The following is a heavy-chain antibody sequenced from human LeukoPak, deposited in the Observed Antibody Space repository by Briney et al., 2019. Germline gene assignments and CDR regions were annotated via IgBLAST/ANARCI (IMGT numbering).Heavy chain of an antibody. Sequence: GGSLRLSCAASGFTFSSYSMNWVRQAPGKGLEWVSSISSSSSYIYYADSVKGRFTISRDNAKNSLYLQMISLRAEDTAVYYCIFEMTAPYYFDYWGQGTLVTVSS. D-gene: IGHD2-21*02. CDR1: GFTFSSYS. CDR3: IFEMTAPYYFDY. V-gene: IGHV3-21*01. J-gene: IGHJ4*02. CDR2: ISSSSSYI.